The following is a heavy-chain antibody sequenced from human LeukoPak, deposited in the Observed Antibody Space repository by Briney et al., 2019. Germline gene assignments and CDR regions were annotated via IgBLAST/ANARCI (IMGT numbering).Heavy chain of an antibody. Sequence: ASVKVSCKASGNTFTNYAMNWVRQAPGQGLEWMGRINPNNGGTNYAQKFQGRDTMTRDMSMSTAYMELSRLRSDDTAVYYCAGEDNSSGYRPFDIWGQGTMVTVPS. J-gene: IGHJ3*02. V-gene: IGHV1-2*06. CDR2: INPNNGGT. CDR1: GNTFTNYA. CDR3: AGEDNSSGYRPFDI. D-gene: IGHD3-22*01.